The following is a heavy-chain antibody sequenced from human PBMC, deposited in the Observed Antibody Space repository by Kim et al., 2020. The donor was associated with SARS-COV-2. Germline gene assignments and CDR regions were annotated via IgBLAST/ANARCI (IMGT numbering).Heavy chain of an antibody. D-gene: IGHD1-26*01. Sequence: GSLRLSCAASGFTFSGYWMHWVRQAPGKGLVWVSRLNSDGSSTSYADSVKGRFTISRDNAKNTLYLQMNSLRAEDTAVYYCARVRWEGGGVFDYWGQGTLVTVSS. J-gene: IGHJ4*02. CDR3: ARVRWEGGGVFDY. V-gene: IGHV3-74*01. CDR2: LNSDGSST. CDR1: GFTFSGYW.